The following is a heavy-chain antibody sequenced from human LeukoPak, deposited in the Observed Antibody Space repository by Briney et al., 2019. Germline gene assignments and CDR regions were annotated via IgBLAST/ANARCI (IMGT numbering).Heavy chain of an antibody. V-gene: IGHV3-23*01. CDR1: GFTFSSYA. CDR2: ISGSGGST. D-gene: IGHD3-22*01. CDR3: AKDQSRITMIVVVSPDY. Sequence: GGSLRLSCAASGFTFSSYAMSWVRQAPGKGLEWVSAISGSGGSTYYADSVKGRFTISRDNSKNTLYLQMNSLRAEDTAVYYCAKDQSRITMIVVVSPDYWGQGTLVTVSS. J-gene: IGHJ4*02.